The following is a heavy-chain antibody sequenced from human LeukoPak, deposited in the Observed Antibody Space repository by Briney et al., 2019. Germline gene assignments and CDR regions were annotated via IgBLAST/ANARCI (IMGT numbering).Heavy chain of an antibody. D-gene: IGHD1-26*01. J-gene: IGHJ4*02. CDR3: ARGGGRYSVDY. V-gene: IGHV1-2*02. CDR1: GYTFTSYY. Sequence: ASVKVSCKTSGYTFTSYYMHWVRQAPGQGLEWMGWVNPTSGGTNYAQKFQGRVTMTRDTSITTVYMELSGLSFDDTAVYYCARGGGRYSVDYWGQGTLVIVSS. CDR2: VNPTSGGT.